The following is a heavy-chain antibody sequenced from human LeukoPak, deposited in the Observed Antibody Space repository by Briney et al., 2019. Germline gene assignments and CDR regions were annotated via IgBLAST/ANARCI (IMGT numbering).Heavy chain of an antibody. CDR1: GYTLTELS. Sequence: ASVKVSCKVSGYTLTELSMHWVRQAPGKGLEWMGGFDPEDGETIYAQKFQGRVTMTEDTSTDTAYMELSSLRSEDTAVYYCATPFNRGYAGRGYYYYGMDVWGQGPRSPSP. D-gene: IGHD6-25*01. V-gene: IGHV1-24*01. CDR3: ATPFNRGYAGRGYYYYGMDV. CDR2: FDPEDGET. J-gene: IGHJ6*02.